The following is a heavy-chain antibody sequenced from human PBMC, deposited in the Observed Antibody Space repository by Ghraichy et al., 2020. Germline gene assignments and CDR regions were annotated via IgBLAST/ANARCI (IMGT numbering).Heavy chain of an antibody. V-gene: IGHV3-30*04. D-gene: IGHD6-19*01. CDR2: ISYDGSNK. J-gene: IGHJ4*02. Sequence: GGSLRLSCAASGFTFSSYAMHWVRQAPGKGLEWVAVISYDGSNKYYADSVKGRFTISRDNSKNTLYLQMNSLRAEDTAVYYCARAYSSGWSTLDYWGQGTLVTVSS. CDR3: ARAYSSGWSTLDY. CDR1: GFTFSSYA.